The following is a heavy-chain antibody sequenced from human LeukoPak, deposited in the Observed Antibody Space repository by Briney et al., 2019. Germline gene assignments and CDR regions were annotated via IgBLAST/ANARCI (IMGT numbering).Heavy chain of an antibody. CDR3: ARVAGYCDSTSNCYSDY. Sequence: SGGSLSLSCAASGFNFNIYTINWVRQAPGKGLEWVSSISSRGTNIYYADSVKGRFTVSRDNAKNSLFLQMNSLRAEDTAVYYCARVAGYCDSTSNCYSDYWGQGTLVTVSS. CDR1: GFNFNIYT. CDR2: ISSRGTNI. V-gene: IGHV3-21*01. J-gene: IGHJ4*02. D-gene: IGHD2-2*01.